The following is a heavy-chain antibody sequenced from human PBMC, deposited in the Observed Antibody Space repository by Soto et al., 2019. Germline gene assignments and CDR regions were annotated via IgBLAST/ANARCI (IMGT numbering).Heavy chain of an antibody. CDR3: ASYDILTGYRVFDI. CDR2: ISYDGSNK. D-gene: IGHD3-9*01. CDR1: GFTFSSYA. Sequence: GGSLRLSCAASGFTFSSYAMHWVRQAPGKGLEWVAVISYDGSNKYYADSVKGRFTISRDNSKNTLYLQMNSLRAEDTAVYYCASYDILTGYRVFDIWGQGTMVTVSS. V-gene: IGHV3-30-3*01. J-gene: IGHJ3*02.